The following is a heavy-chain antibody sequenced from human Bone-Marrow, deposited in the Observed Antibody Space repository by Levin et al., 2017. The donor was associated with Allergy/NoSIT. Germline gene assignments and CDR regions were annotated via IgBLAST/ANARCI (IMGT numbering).Heavy chain of an antibody. CDR3: AKDQDLGIHYYFYAMDV. V-gene: IGHV3-30*18. Sequence: GGSLRLSCAASGFHFSSYAMHWVRQAPGKGLEWVAVMSYDGGNEYYADSVKGRFTISRDKSKSTLYLQMNSLRAEDTAVYYCAKDQDLGIHYYFYAMDVWGQGTTVTVSS. D-gene: IGHD3-16*01. J-gene: IGHJ6*02. CDR1: GFHFSSYA. CDR2: MSYDGGNE.